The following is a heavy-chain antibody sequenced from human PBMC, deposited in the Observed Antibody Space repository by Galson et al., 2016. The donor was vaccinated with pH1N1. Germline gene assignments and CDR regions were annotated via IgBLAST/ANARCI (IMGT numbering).Heavy chain of an antibody. D-gene: IGHD3-10*01. CDR3: AKVSFSGASDFYDH. V-gene: IGHV4-38-2*01. CDR1: GSSISSGYY. Sequence: ETLSLTCDVSGSSISSGYYWGWIRQSPGKGLEWIGNIYHNNGPAYYDLSLRDRVTMSVDTSKNQFTLKLSSVTAADTAMYYCAKVSFSGASDFYDHWGRGILVIVSS. J-gene: IGHJ4*02. CDR2: IYHNNGPA.